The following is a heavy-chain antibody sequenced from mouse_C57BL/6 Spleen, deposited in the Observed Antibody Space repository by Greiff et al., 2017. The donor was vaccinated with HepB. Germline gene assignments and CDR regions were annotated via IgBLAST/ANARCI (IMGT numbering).Heavy chain of an antibody. CDR2: INPNNGGT. CDR1: GYTFTDYN. D-gene: IGHD1-1*01. Sequence: EVKLVESGPELVKPGASVKMSCKASGYTFTDYNMHWVKQSHGKSLEWIGYINPNNGGTSYNQKFKGKATLTVNKSSSTAYMELRSLTSEDSAVYYCARWGSTPYYGTLFDYWGQGTTLTVSS. J-gene: IGHJ2*01. CDR3: ARWGSTPYYGTLFDY. V-gene: IGHV1-22*01.